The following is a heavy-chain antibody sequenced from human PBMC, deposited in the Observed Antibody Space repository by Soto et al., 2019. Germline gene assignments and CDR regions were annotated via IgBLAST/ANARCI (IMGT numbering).Heavy chain of an antibody. CDR3: ARGYNWNDVDY. Sequence: GGSLRLSCAASGFTFSSYAMHWVRQAPGKGLEYVSAISSNGGSTYYANSVKGRFTISRDNSKNTLYLQMGSLRAEDMAVYYCARGYNWNDVDYWGQGTLVTVSS. J-gene: IGHJ4*02. D-gene: IGHD1-1*01. CDR1: GFTFSSYA. V-gene: IGHV3-64*01. CDR2: ISSNGGST.